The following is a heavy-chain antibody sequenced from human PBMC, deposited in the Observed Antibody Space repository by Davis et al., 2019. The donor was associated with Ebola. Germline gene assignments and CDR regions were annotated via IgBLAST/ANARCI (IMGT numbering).Heavy chain of an antibody. D-gene: IGHD3-9*01. J-gene: IGHJ4*02. Sequence: PGGSLRLSCAASGFTFSYYGMHWVRQAAGKGLEWVAVISIDGSNKYYADSVKGRFTIARDNSKNTLYLQMNRLRAEDTAVYYCAKDLEKYYDILIGWGYFDYWGQGTLVTVSS. CDR3: AKDLEKYYDILIGWGYFDY. CDR1: GFTFSYYG. V-gene: IGHV3-30*18. CDR2: ISIDGSNK.